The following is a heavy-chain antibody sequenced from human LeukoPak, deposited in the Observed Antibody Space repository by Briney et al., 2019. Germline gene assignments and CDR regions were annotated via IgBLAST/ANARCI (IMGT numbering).Heavy chain of an antibody. D-gene: IGHD6-6*01. J-gene: IGHJ6*03. CDR2: ISYDGSNK. V-gene: IGHV3-30*04. CDR3: AKVRAARSYYYMDV. Sequence: PGGSLRLSCAASGFTFSSYAMHWVRQAPGKGLEWVAVISYDGSNKYYADSVKGRFTISRDNSKNTLYLQMNSLRAEDTAVYYCAKVRAARSYYYMDVWGKGTTVTVSS. CDR1: GFTFSSYA.